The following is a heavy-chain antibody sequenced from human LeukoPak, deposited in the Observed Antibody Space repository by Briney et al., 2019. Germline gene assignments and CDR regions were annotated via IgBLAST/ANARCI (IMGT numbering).Heavy chain of an antibody. CDR2: IYYSGST. CDR1: GGSISSGDYY. CDR3: AREDPRYNWFDP. Sequence: SETLSLTCTVSGGSISSGDYYWSWIRQPPGKGLEWIAYIYYSGSTYYNPSLKSRVTISVDTSKNQFSLKLSSVTAADTAVYYCAREDPRYNWFDPWGQGTLVTVSS. V-gene: IGHV4-30-4*01. J-gene: IGHJ5*02.